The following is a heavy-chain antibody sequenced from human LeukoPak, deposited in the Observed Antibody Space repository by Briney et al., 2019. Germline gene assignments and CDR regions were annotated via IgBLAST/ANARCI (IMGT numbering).Heavy chain of an antibody. J-gene: IGHJ4*02. V-gene: IGHV3-30*18. CDR3: AKGWNTVDY. D-gene: IGHD4-17*01. CDR2: ISYDGSNK. CDR1: GISVSNYG. Sequence: GGSLRLSCAVTGISVSNYGMSWVRQAPGKGLEWVAVISYDGSNKHYADSVQGRFSISRDNYKNTLYLQMNSLRVEDTAAYYCAKGWNTVDYWGQGTLVTVSS.